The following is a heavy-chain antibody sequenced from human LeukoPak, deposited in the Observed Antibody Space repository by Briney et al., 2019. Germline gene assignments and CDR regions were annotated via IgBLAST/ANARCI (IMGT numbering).Heavy chain of an antibody. D-gene: IGHD3-22*01. J-gene: IGHJ6*03. CDR1: GYTFTSYG. Sequence: ASVKVSCKASGYTFTSYGISWVRQAPGQGLEWMGWINPNSGGTNYAQKFQGRVTMTRDTSISTAYMELSSLRSEDTAVYYCATDYYDSSGYLNMDVWGKGTTVTISS. CDR3: ATDYYDSSGYLNMDV. V-gene: IGHV1-2*02. CDR2: INPNSGGT.